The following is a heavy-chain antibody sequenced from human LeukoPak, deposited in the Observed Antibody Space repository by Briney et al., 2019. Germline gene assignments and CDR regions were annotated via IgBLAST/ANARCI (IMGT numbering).Heavy chain of an antibody. J-gene: IGHJ4*02. D-gene: IGHD2-15*01. Sequence: GGSLRLSCAASGFTFRTYWMNWVRHAPGKGLVWVSRIESDGSSTSYADSVKGRFTISRDNAANTLYLQMNSLRAEDTAVYYCARDSSSVVVAGSFDYWGQGTLVTVSS. CDR1: GFTFRTYW. V-gene: IGHV3-74*01. CDR3: ARDSSSVVVAGSFDY. CDR2: IESDGSST.